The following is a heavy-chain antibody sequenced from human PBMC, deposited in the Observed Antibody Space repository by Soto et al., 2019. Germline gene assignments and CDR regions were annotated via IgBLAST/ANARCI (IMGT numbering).Heavy chain of an antibody. J-gene: IGHJ4*02. CDR3: ARHGVGDILTGQPDY. Sequence: VQLVQSGAEVKKPGASVKVSCKASGYTFTSYDINWVRQATGQGLEWMGIIYPGDSDTRYSPSFQGQVTISADKSISTAYLQWSSLKASDTAMYYCARHGVGDILTGQPDYWGQGTLVTVSS. V-gene: IGHV5-51*01. D-gene: IGHD3-9*01. CDR1: GYTFTSYD. CDR2: IYPGDSDT.